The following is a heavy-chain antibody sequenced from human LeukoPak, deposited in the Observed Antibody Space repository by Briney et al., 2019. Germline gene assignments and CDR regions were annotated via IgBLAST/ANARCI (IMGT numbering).Heavy chain of an antibody. Sequence: PSETLSLTCTVSGGSISSSSYYWGWIRQPPGKGLEWIGSIYYSGSTYYNPSLKSRVTISVDTSKNQFSLKLSSVTAADTAVYYCARAIMTHNWFDPWGQGTLVTVSS. D-gene: IGHD3-16*01. CDR1: GGSISSSSYY. V-gene: IGHV4-39*01. CDR2: IYYSGST. J-gene: IGHJ5*02. CDR3: ARAIMTHNWFDP.